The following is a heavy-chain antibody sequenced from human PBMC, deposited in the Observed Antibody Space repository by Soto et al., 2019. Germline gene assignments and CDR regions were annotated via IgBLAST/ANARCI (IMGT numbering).Heavy chain of an antibody. V-gene: IGHV3-73*01. CDR2: IRNKANNYAT. J-gene: IGHJ4*02. D-gene: IGHD1-1*01. Sequence: DVQLVESGGGLVQPGGSLKLSCRTTGFPFTGSAINWFRQAPGKGLEWIGRIRNKANNYATAYPASVTGRFTISRDDSKSTADLEMSSLKTEDTAMYYCAGPGPFDSWGQGTLVIVSS. CDR1: GFPFTGSA. CDR3: AGPGPFDS.